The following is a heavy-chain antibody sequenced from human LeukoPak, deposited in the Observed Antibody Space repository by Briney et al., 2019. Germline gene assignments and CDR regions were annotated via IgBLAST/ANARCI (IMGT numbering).Heavy chain of an antibody. V-gene: IGHV1-24*01. J-gene: IGHJ6*02. CDR1: GYTLTELS. Sequence: ASVKVSCKVSGYTLTELSMHWVRQAPGKGLEWMGGFDPEDGETIYAQKFQGRVTMTEDTSTDTAYMELSSLRSGDTAVYYCATPGGFYGDYDGYYYGMDVWGQGTTVTVSS. CDR2: FDPEDGET. CDR3: ATPGGFYGDYDGYYYGMDV. D-gene: IGHD4-17*01.